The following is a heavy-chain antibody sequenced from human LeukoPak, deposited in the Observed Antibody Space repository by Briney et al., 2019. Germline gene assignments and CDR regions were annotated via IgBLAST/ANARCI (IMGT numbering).Heavy chain of an antibody. CDR2: IYYSGST. D-gene: IGHD3-3*01. V-gene: IGHV4-30-4*08. J-gene: IGHJ3*02. Sequence: SETLSLTCTVSGGSISSGDYYWSWIRQPPGKGLEWIGYIYYSGSTYYNPSLKSRATISVDTSKNQFSLKLSSVTAADTAVYYCARDPQSTIFGVMGAFDIWGQGTMVTVSS. CDR1: GGSISSGDYY. CDR3: ARDPQSTIFGVMGAFDI.